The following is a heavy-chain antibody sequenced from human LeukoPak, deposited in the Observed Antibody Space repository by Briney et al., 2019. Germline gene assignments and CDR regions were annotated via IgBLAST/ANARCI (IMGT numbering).Heavy chain of an antibody. D-gene: IGHD1-26*01. Sequence: PGGSLRLSCAASGFTFSSYAMSWVRQAPGKGLEWVSAISGSGGSTYYADSVKGRFTISRDDSKNTLYLQMNSLRAEDTAVYYCAKTPGIVGATTFDYWGQGTLVTVSS. CDR3: AKTPGIVGATTFDY. CDR1: GFTFSSYA. CDR2: ISGSGGST. J-gene: IGHJ4*02. V-gene: IGHV3-23*01.